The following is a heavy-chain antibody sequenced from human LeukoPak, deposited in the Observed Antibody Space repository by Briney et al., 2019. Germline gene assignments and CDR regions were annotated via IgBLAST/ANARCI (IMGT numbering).Heavy chain of an antibody. CDR3: ARDQAGGGRKSGLGY. D-gene: IGHD2-15*01. V-gene: IGHV1-2*02. CDR1: GYTFTGYY. CDR2: INPNSGGT. Sequence: ASVKVSCKASGYTFTGYYMHWVRQAPGQGLEWMGWINPNSGGTNYAQKFQGRVTMTRDTSISTAYMELSRLRSDDTAVYYCARDQAGGGRKSGLGYWGQGTLVTVSS. J-gene: IGHJ4*02.